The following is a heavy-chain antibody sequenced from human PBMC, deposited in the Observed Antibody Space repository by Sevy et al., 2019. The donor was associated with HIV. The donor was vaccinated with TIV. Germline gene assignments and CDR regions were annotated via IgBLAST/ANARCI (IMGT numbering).Heavy chain of an antibody. CDR2: INSDGSST. D-gene: IGHD3-22*01. V-gene: IGHV3-74*01. CDR3: ARDGAYYYDSSGYYYYYGMDV. CDR1: GFTFSSYW. Sequence: GESLKISCAASGFTFSSYWMHWVRQAPGKGLVWVSRINSDGSSTSYADSVKGRFTISRDNAKNTLYLQMNSLRAEDTAVYYCARDGAYYYDSSGYYYYYGMDVWGQGTTVTVSS. J-gene: IGHJ6*02.